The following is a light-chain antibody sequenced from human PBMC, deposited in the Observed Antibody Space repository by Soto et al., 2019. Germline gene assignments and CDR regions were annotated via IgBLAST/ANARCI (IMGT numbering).Light chain of an antibody. CDR3: AAWAYGLSAYV. J-gene: IGLJ1*01. CDR1: SSDVGSHNF. Sequence: QSALTQPASVSGSPGQSITISCTGTSSDVGSHNFVSWYQQRPGKAPKLMIFEVTKRPSGVSSRFSASKSGNTASLTISGPQSEDEAYYYCAAWAYGLSAYVCGTGTQLTVL. CDR2: EVT. V-gene: IGLV2-14*02.